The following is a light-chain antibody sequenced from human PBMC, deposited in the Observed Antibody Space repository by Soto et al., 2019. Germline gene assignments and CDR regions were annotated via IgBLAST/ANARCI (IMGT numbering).Light chain of an antibody. CDR1: SSDVGGYNY. J-gene: IGLJ1*01. CDR3: SSSAGSTNSV. CDR2: KVS. Sequence: QSALAQPSSASGSPGQSVTISCTGTSSDVGGYNYVSWYQQHPGKAPKLMIYKVSKRPSEVPARFSGSKSGHTASLTVSGLRAEDEADYYCSSSAGSTNSVFGTGPTVTVL. V-gene: IGLV2-8*01.